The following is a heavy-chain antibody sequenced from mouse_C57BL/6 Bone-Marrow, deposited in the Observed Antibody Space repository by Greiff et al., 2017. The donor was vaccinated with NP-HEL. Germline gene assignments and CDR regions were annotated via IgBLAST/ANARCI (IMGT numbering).Heavy chain of an antibody. J-gene: IGHJ4*01. V-gene: IGHV1-50*01. D-gene: IGHD4-1*02. CDR2: IDPSDSYT. CDR3: ASPTGTRYAMDY. Sequence: QVQLQQPGAELVKPGASVKLSCKASGYTFTSYWMQWVKQRPGQGLEWIGEIDPSDSYTNYNQKFKGKATLTVDTSSSTAYMQLSSLTSEDSAVYDCASPTGTRYAMDYWGQGTSVTVSS. CDR1: GYTFTSYW.